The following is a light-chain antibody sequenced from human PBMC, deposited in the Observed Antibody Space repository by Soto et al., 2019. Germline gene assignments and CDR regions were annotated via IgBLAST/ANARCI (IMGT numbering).Light chain of an antibody. CDR3: QQYHSYPLT. J-gene: IGKJ4*01. CDR2: GSS. CDR1: QDISNY. V-gene: IGKV1-16*02. Sequence: DLQMTQSPSSLSAYVGDKVTITCRASQDISNYLAWYQQKPGKAPESLIYGSSNLQSGVPSKFSGSGSGTDFTLTINSRQPEDFATYYCQQYHSYPLTFGGGTKVEIK.